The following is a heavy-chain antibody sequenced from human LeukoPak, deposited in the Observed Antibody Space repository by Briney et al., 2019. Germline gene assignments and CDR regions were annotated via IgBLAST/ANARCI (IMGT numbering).Heavy chain of an antibody. CDR2: ISSISYK. D-gene: IGHD2/OR15-2a*01. Sequence: GGSLRLSCAASGFTFRSYSMNWVRQAPGKGLEWVSSISSISYKDYADSVKGRFTISRDNAKNSLYLQMNSLRAEDTAVYYCARVIASAYYFDYWGQGTLVTVSS. V-gene: IGHV3-21*01. CDR3: ARVIASAYYFDY. J-gene: IGHJ4*02. CDR1: GFTFRSYS.